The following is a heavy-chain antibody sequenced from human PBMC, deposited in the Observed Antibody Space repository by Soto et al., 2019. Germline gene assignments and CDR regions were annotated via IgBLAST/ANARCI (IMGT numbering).Heavy chain of an antibody. D-gene: IGHD5-18*01. V-gene: IGHV3-48*03. J-gene: IGHJ6*02. CDR3: ARDSMVTAYYYYGMDV. CDR1: GFTFSSYE. Sequence: GSLRLSCAASGFTFSSYEMNWVRQAPGKGLEWVSYISSSGSTIYYADSVKGRFTISRDNAKNSLYLQMNSLRAEDTAVYYCARDSMVTAYYYYGMDVWGQGTTVTVSS. CDR2: ISSSGSTI.